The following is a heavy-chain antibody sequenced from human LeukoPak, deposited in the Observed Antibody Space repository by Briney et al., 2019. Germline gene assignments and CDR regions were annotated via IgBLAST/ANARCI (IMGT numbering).Heavy chain of an antibody. CDR3: ARLPAEGSWFDP. V-gene: IGHV4-30-2*01. J-gene: IGHJ5*02. Sequence: SETLSLACTVSGGSISSGGYYWSWIRQPPGKGLEWIGYIYHSGSTYYNPSLKSRVTISVDRSKNQFSLKLSSVTAADTAVYYCARLPAEGSWFDPWGQGTLVTVSS. CDR1: GGSISSGGYY. CDR2: IYHSGST.